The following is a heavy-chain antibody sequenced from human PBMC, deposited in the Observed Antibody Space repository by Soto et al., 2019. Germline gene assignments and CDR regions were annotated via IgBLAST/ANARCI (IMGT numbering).Heavy chain of an antibody. Sequence: PGGSLRLSCAASGFTLSSYSMNWVRQAPGKGLEWVSYISSSSSTIYYADSVKGRFTISRDNAKNSLYLQMNSLRAEDTAVYYCARDGLSSSGFYWYFDLWGRGTLVTVSS. CDR3: ARDGLSSSGFYWYFDL. D-gene: IGHD6-19*01. J-gene: IGHJ2*01. CDR1: GFTLSSYS. CDR2: ISSSSSTI. V-gene: IGHV3-48*01.